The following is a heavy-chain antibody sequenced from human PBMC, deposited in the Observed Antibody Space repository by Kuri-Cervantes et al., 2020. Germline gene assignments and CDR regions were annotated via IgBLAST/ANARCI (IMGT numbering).Heavy chain of an antibody. D-gene: IGHD3-22*01. CDR2: MNPNSGNT. CDR1: GYTLTELS. V-gene: IGHV1-8*01. J-gene: IGHJ4*02. CDR3: ARGNYYDSSGLDY. Sequence: ASVKVSCKVSGYTLTELSMHWVRQAPGQGLEWMGWMNPNSGNTGYAQKFQGRVTMTRNTSISTAYMELSSLRSEDTDVYYCARGNYYDSSGLDYWGQGTLVTVSS.